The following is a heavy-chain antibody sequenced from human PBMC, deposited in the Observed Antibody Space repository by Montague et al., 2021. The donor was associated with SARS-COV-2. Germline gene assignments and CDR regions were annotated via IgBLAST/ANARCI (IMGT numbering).Heavy chain of an antibody. V-gene: IGHV3-30*01. CDR3: ARERDGNSSGLDY. Sequence: SLRLSCAASGFTFSTYAIHWVRQAPGKGLEWLAIISYDGTNKYYADSVKGRFTISRDNSKNTLSLQMNSLRTEDTAFYYCARERDGNSSGLDYWGQGTLVTVSS. CDR2: ISYDGTNK. J-gene: IGHJ4*02. CDR1: GFTFSTYA. D-gene: IGHD6-6*01.